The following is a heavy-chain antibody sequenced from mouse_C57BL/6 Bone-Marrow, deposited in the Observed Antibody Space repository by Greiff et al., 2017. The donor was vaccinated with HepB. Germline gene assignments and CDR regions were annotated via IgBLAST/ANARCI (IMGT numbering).Heavy chain of an antibody. Sequence: EVQLVESGGGLVQPKGSLKLSCAASGFSFNTYAMNWVRQAPGKGLEWVARIRSKSNNYATYYADSVKDRFTISRDDSESMLYLQMNNLKTEDTAMYYCVASTGNPFAYWGQGTLVTVSA. CDR1: GFSFNTYA. CDR3: VASTGNPFAY. D-gene: IGHD4-1*02. V-gene: IGHV10-1*01. J-gene: IGHJ3*01. CDR2: IRSKSNNYAT.